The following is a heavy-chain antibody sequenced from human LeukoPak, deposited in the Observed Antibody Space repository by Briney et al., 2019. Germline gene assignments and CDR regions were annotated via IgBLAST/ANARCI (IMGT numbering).Heavy chain of an antibody. CDR2: IGHTGSIT. J-gene: IGHJ6*03. Sequence: GGSLRLSCAGSGFTFSSYSMNWVRHAPGKGLEWVSYIGHTGSITDYADSVKGRFTISRDNAKNSLYLQMNSLRAEDTAVYYCARGTLAAAGTGLYYYYYYMDVWGKGTTVTVSS. D-gene: IGHD6-13*01. CDR3: ARGTLAAAGTGLYYYYYYMDV. CDR1: GFTFSSYS. V-gene: IGHV3-48*04.